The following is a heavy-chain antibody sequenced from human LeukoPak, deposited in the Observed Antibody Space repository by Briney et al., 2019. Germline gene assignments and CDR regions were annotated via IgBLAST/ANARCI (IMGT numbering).Heavy chain of an antibody. D-gene: IGHD7-27*01. CDR1: GFTFNDYT. CDR3: AKGNWGSAFDI. CDR2: ITWNSGST. J-gene: IGHJ3*02. Sequence: PGRSLRLSCAAPGFTFNDYTMHWVRQAPGKGLEWVSGITWNSGSTDYADSVDGRFTISRDNAKNSLYLQMNSLRPEDTAFYYCAKGNWGSAFDIWGQGTLVTVSS. V-gene: IGHV3-9*01.